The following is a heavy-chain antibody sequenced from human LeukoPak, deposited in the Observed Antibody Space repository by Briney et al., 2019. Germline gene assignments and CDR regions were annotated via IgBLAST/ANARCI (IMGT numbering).Heavy chain of an antibody. CDR3: AREATVTTLYYYYYGMDV. CDR1: GYTFTSYG. CDR2: ISAYSGNT. V-gene: IGHV1-18*04. J-gene: IGHJ6*04. Sequence: ASVKVSCKASGYTFTSYGISWVRQAPGQGLEWMGWISAYSGNTNYAQKLQGRVTMTTDTSTSTAYMELRSLRSDDTAVYYCAREATVTTLYYYYYGMDVWGKGTTVTVSS. D-gene: IGHD4-17*01.